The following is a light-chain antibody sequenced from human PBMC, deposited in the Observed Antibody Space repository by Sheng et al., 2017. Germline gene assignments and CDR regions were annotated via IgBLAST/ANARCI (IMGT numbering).Light chain of an antibody. CDR1: SSNIGNNY. Sequence: QSVLTQPPSVSAAPGQKVTISCSGSSSNIGNNYVSWYQQLPRNSPQTYLIYENNKRPSGIPDRFSGSKSGTSATLGITGLQTGDEADYHCGTWDSSLSGGVFGGGTKLTV. CDR2: ENN. V-gene: IGLV1-51*02. J-gene: IGLJ3*02. CDR3: GTWDSSLSGGV.